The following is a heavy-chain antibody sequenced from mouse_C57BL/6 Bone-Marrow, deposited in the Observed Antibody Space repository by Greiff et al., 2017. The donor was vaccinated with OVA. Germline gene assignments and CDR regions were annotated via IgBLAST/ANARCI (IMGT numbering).Heavy chain of an antibody. J-gene: IGHJ3*01. V-gene: IGHV14-4*01. D-gene: IGHD1-1*01. Sequence: VQLQQSGAELVRPGASVKLSCTASGFNIKDDYMHWVKQRPEQGLEWIGWIDPENGNTEYASKFQGKATITADTSSNTAYLQLSSLTSEDTAVYYCSLLRYAWFAYWGQGTLVTVSA. CDR3: SLLRYAWFAY. CDR2: IDPENGNT. CDR1: GFNIKDDY.